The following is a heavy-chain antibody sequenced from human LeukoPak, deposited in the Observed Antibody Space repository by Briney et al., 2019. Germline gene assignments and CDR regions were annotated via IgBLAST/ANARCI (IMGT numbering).Heavy chain of an antibody. CDR1: GFTFSSYS. Sequence: GGSLRLSCAASGFTFSSYSMNWVRQAPRKGLEWVSSISSSSSYIYYADSVKGRFTIYRDNAKNSLYLQMNSLRAEDTAVYYCARYGSSWVGDYWGQGTLVTVSS. J-gene: IGHJ4*02. D-gene: IGHD6-13*01. CDR3: ARYGSSWVGDY. V-gene: IGHV3-21*01. CDR2: ISSSSSYI.